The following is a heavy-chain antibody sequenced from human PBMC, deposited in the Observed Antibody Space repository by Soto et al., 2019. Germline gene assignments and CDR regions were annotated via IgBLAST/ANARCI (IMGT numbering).Heavy chain of an antibody. CDR2: ISGSGGST. D-gene: IGHD2-2*01. CDR3: ATRYCSSTSCYDDYYYYYYMDV. J-gene: IGHJ6*03. V-gene: IGHV3-23*01. CDR1: GFTFSSYA. Sequence: GGSLRLSCAASGFTFSSYAMSWVRQAPGKGLEWVSAISGSGGSTYYADSVKGRFTISRDNSKNTLYLQMNSLRAEDTAVYYCATRYCSSTSCYDDYYYYYYMDVWGKGTTVTVSS.